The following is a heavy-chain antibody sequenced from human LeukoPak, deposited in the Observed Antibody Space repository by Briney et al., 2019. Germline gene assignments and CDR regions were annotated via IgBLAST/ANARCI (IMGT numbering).Heavy chain of an antibody. CDR2: IYYSGST. D-gene: IGHD2-2*03. Sequence: PSETLSLTCTVSGGSISSYYWGWIRQPPGKGLEWIGYIYYSGSTNYNPSLKSRVTISVDTSKNQFSLKLSSVTAADTAVYYCASYGYCSSTSCANWFDPWGQGTLVTVSS. CDR1: GGSISSYY. CDR3: ASYGYCSSTSCANWFDP. J-gene: IGHJ5*02. V-gene: IGHV4-59*08.